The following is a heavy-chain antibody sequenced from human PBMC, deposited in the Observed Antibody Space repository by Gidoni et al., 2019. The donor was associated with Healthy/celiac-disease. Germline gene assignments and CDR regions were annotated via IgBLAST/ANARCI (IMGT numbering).Heavy chain of an antibody. J-gene: IGHJ4*02. D-gene: IGHD3-22*01. CDR3: AIPLSQGDSSGYYTDY. CDR1: GFTFSSYA. Sequence: EVQLVESGGGLVQPGGSLRLSCAASGFTFSSYAMSWVRQAPGKGLGWVSAISGSGGSTYYADSVKGRFTISRDNSKNTLYLQMNSLRAEDTAVYYCAIPLSQGDSSGYYTDYWGQGTLVTVSS. V-gene: IGHV3-23*04. CDR2: ISGSGGST.